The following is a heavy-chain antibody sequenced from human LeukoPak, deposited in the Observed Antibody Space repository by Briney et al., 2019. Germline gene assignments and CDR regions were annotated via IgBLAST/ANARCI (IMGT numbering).Heavy chain of an antibody. J-gene: IGHJ4*02. CDR3: ARGVFYYDTSGRGYYFDY. CDR2: IYYSGST. CDR1: GGSISSYY. D-gene: IGHD3-22*01. Sequence: SETLSLTCTVSGGSISSYYWSWIRQPPGKRLEWIGHIYYSGSTNYNPSLKSRVTISVDTSKNQFSLKLSSVTAADTAVYYCARGVFYYDTSGRGYYFDYWGQGTLVTVSS. V-gene: IGHV4-59*12.